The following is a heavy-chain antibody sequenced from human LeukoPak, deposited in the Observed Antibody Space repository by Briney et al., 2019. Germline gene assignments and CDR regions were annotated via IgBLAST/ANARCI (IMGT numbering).Heavy chain of an antibody. Sequence: GGSLRLSCSASGFTFSNYIMHWVRQAPGKGLGYVSSISGTGDTSYSADSVKGRFTISRDNSKKTLDLQMTSLRAEDAALYYCVKGRFSTGLDYWGQGTLVTVSS. D-gene: IGHD3-9*01. CDR2: ISGTGDTS. CDR1: GFTFSNYI. CDR3: VKGRFSTGLDY. V-gene: IGHV3-64D*06. J-gene: IGHJ4*02.